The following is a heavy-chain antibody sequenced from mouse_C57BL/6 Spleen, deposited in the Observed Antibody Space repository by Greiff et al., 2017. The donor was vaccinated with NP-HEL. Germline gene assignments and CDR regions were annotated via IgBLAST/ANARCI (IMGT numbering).Heavy chain of an antibody. Sequence: QVQLQQPGAELVRPGTSVKLSCKASGYTFTSYWMHWVKQRPGQGLEWIGVIDPSDSYTNYNQKFKGKATLTVDTSSSTAYMQLSSLTSEDSEVYYCAKGVYYGNSYGYFDVWGKGTTVTVSS. D-gene: IGHD2-1*01. V-gene: IGHV1-59*01. CDR3: AKGVYYGNSYGYFDV. J-gene: IGHJ1*03. CDR2: IDPSDSYT. CDR1: GYTFTSYW.